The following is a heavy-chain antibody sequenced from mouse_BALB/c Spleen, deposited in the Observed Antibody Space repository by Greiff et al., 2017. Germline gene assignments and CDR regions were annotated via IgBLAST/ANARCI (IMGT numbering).Heavy chain of an antibody. CDR3: ARDGYDGHYFDY. CDR2: ISSGGST. Sequence: DVHLVESGGGLVKPGGSLKLSCAASGFTFSSYAMSWVRQTPEKRLEWVASISSGGSTYYPDSVKGRFTISRDNARNILYLQMSSLRSEDTAMYYCARDGYDGHYFDYWGQGTTLTVSS. V-gene: IGHV5-6-5*01. CDR1: GFTFSSYA. D-gene: IGHD2-2*01. J-gene: IGHJ2*01.